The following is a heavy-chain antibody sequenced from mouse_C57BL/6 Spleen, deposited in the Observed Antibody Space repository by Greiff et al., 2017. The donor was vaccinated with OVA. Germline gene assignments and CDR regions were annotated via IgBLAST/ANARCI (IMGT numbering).Heavy chain of an antibody. D-gene: IGHD1-1*01. Sequence: EVHLVESGGDLVKPGGSLKLSCAASGFTFSSYGMSWVRQTPDKRLEWVATISSGGSYTYYPDSVKGRFTISRDNATNTLYLQMSSLKSEDTAMYYCARHGTTVAATHWYFDVWGTGTTVTVSS. J-gene: IGHJ1*03. CDR2: ISSGGSYT. CDR3: ARHGTTVAATHWYFDV. V-gene: IGHV5-6*01. CDR1: GFTFSSYG.